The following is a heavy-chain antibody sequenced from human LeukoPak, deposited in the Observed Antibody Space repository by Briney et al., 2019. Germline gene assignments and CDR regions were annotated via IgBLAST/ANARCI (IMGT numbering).Heavy chain of an antibody. CDR2: IYYSGST. J-gene: IGHJ4*02. CDR3: ARASLITIFGVVIIEYFDY. D-gene: IGHD3-3*01. CDR1: GGSISSYY. Sequence: SETLSLTCTVSGGSISSYYWSWIRQPPGKGLEWIGYIYYSGSTNYNLSLKSQVTISVDTSKNQFSLKLSSVTAADTAVYYCARASLITIFGVVIIEYFDYWGQGTLVTVSS. V-gene: IGHV4-59*01.